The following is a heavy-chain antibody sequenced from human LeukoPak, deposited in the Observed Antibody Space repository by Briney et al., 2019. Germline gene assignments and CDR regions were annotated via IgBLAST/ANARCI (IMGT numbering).Heavy chain of an antibody. Sequence: ASVKVSCKASGYTFTGYYMHWVRQAPGQGLEWMGWMNPNSGNTGYAQKFQGRVTMTRNTSISTAYMELSSLRSEDTAVYYCARGRYYYDSSGYWAFDIWGQGTMVTVSS. CDR3: ARGRYYYDSSGYWAFDI. J-gene: IGHJ3*02. D-gene: IGHD3-22*01. CDR2: MNPNSGNT. CDR1: GYTFTGYY. V-gene: IGHV1-8*02.